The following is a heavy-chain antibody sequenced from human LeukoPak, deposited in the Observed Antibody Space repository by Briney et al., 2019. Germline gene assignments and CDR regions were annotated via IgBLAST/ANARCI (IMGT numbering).Heavy chain of an antibody. CDR2: INSDGGGA. J-gene: IGHJ4*02. D-gene: IGHD6-19*01. CDR1: GITFGNNW. V-gene: IGHV3-74*01. Sequence: GGSLRLSCAASGITFGNNWMHWVRQGPGKGLVWISRINSDGGGAIYADSVKGRFTVSRDNAKNTLYLQMNSLRAEDTAVYYCARSLGSGWYVDYWGQGTLVTVSS. CDR3: ARSLGSGWYVDY.